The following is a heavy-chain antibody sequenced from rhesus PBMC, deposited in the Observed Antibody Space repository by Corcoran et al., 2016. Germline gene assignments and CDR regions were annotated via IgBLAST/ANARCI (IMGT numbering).Heavy chain of an antibody. CDR2: VVPEYSEA. Sequence: EVQLVQSGAEVKKPGASVKISCKASGYTFTDYYVHWVRQASGKGLEWMGRVVPEYSEAIHAQKFQDRVTITVDTSTDTAYMELSSLRSEDTAVYYCARGYCIGSDCYAYFDYWGQGVLVTVSS. CDR3: ARGYCIGSDCYAYFDY. D-gene: IGHD2-21*01. CDR1: GYTFTDYY. V-gene: IGHV1-111*02. J-gene: IGHJ4*01.